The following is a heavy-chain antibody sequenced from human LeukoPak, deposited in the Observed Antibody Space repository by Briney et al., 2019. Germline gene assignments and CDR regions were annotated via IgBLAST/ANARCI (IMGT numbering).Heavy chain of an antibody. CDR3: ARSDYSNPGYFDY. J-gene: IGHJ4*02. Sequence: SETLSLTCTVSGGSISSYYWSWIRQPPGKGLEWIGYIYYSGSTNYNPSLKSRVTISVDTSKNQFSLKLSSVTAADTAVYYCARSDYSNPGYFDYWGQGTPVTVSS. CDR1: GGSISSYY. D-gene: IGHD4-4*01. V-gene: IGHV4-59*01. CDR2: IYYSGST.